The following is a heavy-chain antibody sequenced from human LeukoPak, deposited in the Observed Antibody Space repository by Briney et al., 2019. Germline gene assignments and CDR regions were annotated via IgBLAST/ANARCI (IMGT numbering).Heavy chain of an antibody. D-gene: IGHD6-6*01. Sequence: SETLSLTRTVSGGSISSSSYYWGWIRQPPGKGLEWIGSIYYSGSTYYNPSLKSRVTISVDTSKNQFSLKLSSVTAADTAVYYCARSHYDEYSSSVTRYFDLWGRGTLVTVSS. J-gene: IGHJ2*01. V-gene: IGHV4-39*07. CDR2: IYYSGST. CDR3: ARSHYDEYSSSVTRYFDL. CDR1: GGSISSSSYY.